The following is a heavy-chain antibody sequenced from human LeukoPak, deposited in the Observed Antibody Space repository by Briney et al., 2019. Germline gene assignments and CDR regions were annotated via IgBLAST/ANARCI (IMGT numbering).Heavy chain of an antibody. V-gene: IGHV4-39*07. CDR1: GASINSSNYY. Sequence: SETLSLTCTVSGASINSSNYYWSWIRQPPGKGLEWIGEINDSGSTKYNPSLKSRVTISIDTSKNQFSLKLSSVTAADTAVYYCARAEDYYDSSGYSPWGQGTLVTVSS. CDR3: ARAEDYYDSSGYSP. D-gene: IGHD3-22*01. CDR2: INDSGST. J-gene: IGHJ5*02.